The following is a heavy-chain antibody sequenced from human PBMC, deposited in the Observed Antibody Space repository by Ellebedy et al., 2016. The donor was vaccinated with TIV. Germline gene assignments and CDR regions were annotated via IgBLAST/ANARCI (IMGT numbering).Heavy chain of an antibody. J-gene: IGHJ3*01. CDR1: GFSLRSHW. V-gene: IGHV3-74*01. CDR2: INSDGSTT. Sequence: GESLKISCAASGFSLRSHWMHWVRQAPGKGLLWVSSINSDGSTTRYADSVQGRFTISRDNARNTLYLQTNSLRVEDTAVYYCAREIVASAKGGAFDVWGRGTMVTVS. CDR3: AREIVASAKGGAFDV. D-gene: IGHD4/OR15-4a*01.